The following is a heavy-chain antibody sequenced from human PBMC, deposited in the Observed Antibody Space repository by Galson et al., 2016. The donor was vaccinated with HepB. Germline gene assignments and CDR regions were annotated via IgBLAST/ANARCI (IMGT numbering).Heavy chain of an antibody. J-gene: IGHJ4*02. CDR1: GFPFSYYG. V-gene: IGHV3-33*01. D-gene: IGHD3-22*01. CDR2: IWSDGVKK. CDR3: ARWYYYESSGYRSAVFDY. Sequence: SLRLSCAASGFPFSYYGMHWVRQAPGKGLEWVAVIWSDGVKKFYADSLQDRFTISRDNAKSTLFLQMNNLRAEDTAVYYCARWYYYESSGYRSAVFDYWGQGTLVTVSS.